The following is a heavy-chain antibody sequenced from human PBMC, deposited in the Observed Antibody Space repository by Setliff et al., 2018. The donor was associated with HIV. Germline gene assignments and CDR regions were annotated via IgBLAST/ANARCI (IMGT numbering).Heavy chain of an antibody. CDR3: ARENYYVTEY. CDR1: GLAFKSYW. J-gene: IGHJ4*02. D-gene: IGHD3-10*02. V-gene: IGHV3-23*03. CDR2: IDIGGSRT. Sequence: GGSLRLSCEVSGLAFKSYWMHWVRQAPGEGLEWVARIDIGGSRTNYADSVKGRFTISRDNSKNTLYLQMNSLTAEDTAVYYCARENYYVTEYWGQGTLVTVSS.